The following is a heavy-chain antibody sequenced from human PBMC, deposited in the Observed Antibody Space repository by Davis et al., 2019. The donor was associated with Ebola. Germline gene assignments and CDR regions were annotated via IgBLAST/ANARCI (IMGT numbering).Heavy chain of an antibody. D-gene: IGHD3-22*01. CDR2: IYYSGST. CDR3: ASSAYYYDSSGYAFDI. CDR1: GGSISSGGYY. Sequence: PGGSLRLSCTVSGGSISSGGYYWSWIRQPPGKGLEWIGYIYYSGSTNYNPSLKSRVTISVDTSKNQFSLKLSSVTAADTAVYYCASSAYYYDSSGYAFDIWGQGTMVTVSS. J-gene: IGHJ3*02. V-gene: IGHV4-61*08.